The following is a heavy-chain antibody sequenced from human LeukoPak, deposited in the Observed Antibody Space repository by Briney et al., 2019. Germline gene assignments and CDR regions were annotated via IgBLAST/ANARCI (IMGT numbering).Heavy chain of an antibody. Sequence: ASVKVSFKASGYIFTIYGIIWVRQAPGQGLQWMGWISAHNGNTNYAQKLQGRVTMTTDTSTSTVYMELRSLRSDDTAVYYCARAQTTLLLDYWGQGTLVTVSS. CDR3: ARAQTTLLLDY. D-gene: IGHD4-11*01. V-gene: IGHV1-18*01. CDR2: ISAHNGNT. J-gene: IGHJ4*02. CDR1: GYIFTIYG.